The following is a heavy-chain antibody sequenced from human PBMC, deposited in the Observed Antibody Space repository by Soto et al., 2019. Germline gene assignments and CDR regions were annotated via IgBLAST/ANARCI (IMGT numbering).Heavy chain of an antibody. CDR1: GAPITWGDYS. Sequence: PSETLSLTCAISGAPITWGDYSWNWIRQPPGKGLEWIGSIYHSGSTYYNPSLKSRVTISVDTSKNQFSLKLSSVTAADTAVYYCARADPIEGWYYYYYGMDVWGQGTTVTVSS. CDR2: IYHSGST. CDR3: ARADPIEGWYYYYYGMDV. V-gene: IGHV4-38-2*01. J-gene: IGHJ6*02. D-gene: IGHD6-19*01.